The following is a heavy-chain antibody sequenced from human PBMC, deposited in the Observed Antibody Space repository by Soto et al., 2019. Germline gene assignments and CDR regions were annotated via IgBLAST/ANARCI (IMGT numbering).Heavy chain of an antibody. CDR1: GYTFTSYD. CDR2: MNPNSGNT. J-gene: IGHJ4*02. V-gene: IGHV1-8*01. Sequence: QVQLVQSGAEVKKPGASVKVSCKASGYTFTSYDINWVRQATGQGLEWMGWMNPNSGNTGYAQKFQGRVTMTRNNSTSTAYMELSSLRSEDTSAYYSARAISTGGHARYWGQGTLVTVSS. CDR3: ARAISTGGHARY. D-gene: IGHD6-19*01.